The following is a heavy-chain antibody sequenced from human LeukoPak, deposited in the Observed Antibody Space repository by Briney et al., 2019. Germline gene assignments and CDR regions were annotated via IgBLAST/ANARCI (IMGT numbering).Heavy chain of an antibody. J-gene: IGHJ6*03. CDR2: ILGNGRST. Sequence: GGSLRLSCAASGFTFSNYAMNWLRQAPGKGLEWVAAILGNGRSTYYTDSVKGRFTISRDNSKNTLYLQMHTLRVEDTVVYYCGTPQSPSRGFYMGVWGKGTTVTVSS. CDR1: GFTFSNYA. V-gene: IGHV3-23*01. CDR3: GTPQSPSRGFYMGV.